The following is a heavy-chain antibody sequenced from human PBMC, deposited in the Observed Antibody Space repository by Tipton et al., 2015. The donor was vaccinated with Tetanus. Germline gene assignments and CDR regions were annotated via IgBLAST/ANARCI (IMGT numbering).Heavy chain of an antibody. D-gene: IGHD4-17*01. CDR2: ISGSGGST. CDR1: GATFSTHW. J-gene: IGHJ6*02. V-gene: IGHV3-23*01. Sequence: AVYGATFSTHWMHWVRQAPGKGLEWVSAISGSGGSTYYADSVKGRFTISRDNSKNTLYLQMNSLRAEDTAVYYCAKDHSVTTAYYYYYGMDVWGQGTTVTVSS. CDR3: AKDHSVTTAYYYYYGMDV.